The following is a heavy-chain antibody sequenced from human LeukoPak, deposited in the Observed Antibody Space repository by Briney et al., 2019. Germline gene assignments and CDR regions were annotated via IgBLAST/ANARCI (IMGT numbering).Heavy chain of an antibody. V-gene: IGHV4-39*07. CDR2: IYHSGST. Sequence: SETLSLTCTVSGGSISSSSYYWGWIRQPPGKGLEWIGSIYHSGSTNYNPSLNSRVTISVDKSKNQFSLKLSSVTAADTAVYYCVGNGYYSLDYWGQGTLVTVSS. J-gene: IGHJ4*02. D-gene: IGHD3-10*01. CDR1: GGSISSSSYY. CDR3: VGNGYYSLDY.